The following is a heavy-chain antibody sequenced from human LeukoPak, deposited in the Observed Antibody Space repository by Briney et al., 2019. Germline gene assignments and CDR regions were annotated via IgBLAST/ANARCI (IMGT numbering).Heavy chain of an antibody. V-gene: IGHV4-4*07. D-gene: IGHD2-15*01. CDR3: ARDGPYCSGGSCYSFPDY. CDR2: IYTSGST. Sequence: KSSETLSLTCTVSGGSISSYYWSWIRQPAGKGLEWIGRIYTSGSTNYNPSLKSRVTMSVDTSKNQFSLKLSFVTAADTAVYYCARDGPYCSGGSCYSFPDYWGQGTLVTVSS. J-gene: IGHJ4*02. CDR1: GGSISSYY.